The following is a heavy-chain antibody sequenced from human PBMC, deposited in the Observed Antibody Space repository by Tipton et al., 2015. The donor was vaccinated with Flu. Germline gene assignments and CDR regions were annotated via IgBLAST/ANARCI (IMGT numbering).Heavy chain of an antibody. CDR3: ARGNCNSNYDNWFDP. CDR2: IYNTGLT. CDR1: GASVNIENSY. J-gene: IGHJ5*02. D-gene: IGHD2-21*02. V-gene: IGHV4-39*07. Sequence: TLSLTCTVSGASVNIENSYWVWIRKSLGRGLEWIGTIYNTGLTNYNPSLKSRVTVSLDMSKNQFSLNVSLVTAADTATYFCARGNCNSNYDNWFDPWGQGTPFTVSS.